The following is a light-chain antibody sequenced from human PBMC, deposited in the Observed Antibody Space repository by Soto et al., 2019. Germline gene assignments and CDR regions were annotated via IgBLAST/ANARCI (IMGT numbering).Light chain of an antibody. J-gene: IGKJ4*01. Sequence: EIVLTQSPATLSLSPGERATLSCRASQSVSSYLAWYQQKPGQAPRLLIYAASNRATGIPARFSGSGSGTDFTLTISSLEPEDFAVYYCQQYDAWPLTFGGGTKVDIK. CDR2: AAS. CDR3: QQYDAWPLT. V-gene: IGKV3-11*01. CDR1: QSVSSY.